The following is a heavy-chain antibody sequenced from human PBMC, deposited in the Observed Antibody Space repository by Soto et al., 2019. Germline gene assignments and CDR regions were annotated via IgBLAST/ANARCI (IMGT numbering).Heavy chain of an antibody. CDR2: IYYSGGT. D-gene: IGHD6-13*01. V-gene: IGHV4-59*01. Sequence: QVQLQESGPGLVKPSETLSLTCTVSGGSISNYYWGWIRQPPGKGLEWIGYIYYSGGTSYNPSLKSRSTISVDTSKNQFSLKLSSVTAADTAVYYCARDSAAGTGDYDYWGQGILVTVSS. CDR1: GGSISNYY. CDR3: ARDSAAGTGDYDY. J-gene: IGHJ4*02.